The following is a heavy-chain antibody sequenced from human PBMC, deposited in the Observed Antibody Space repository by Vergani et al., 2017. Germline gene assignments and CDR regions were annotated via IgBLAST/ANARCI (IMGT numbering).Heavy chain of an antibody. CDR2: ISGSGGST. D-gene: IGHD3-22*01. V-gene: IGHV3-23*01. CDR3: AKDLYYDSSGENDY. CDR1: GFTFSCYA. Sequence: EVQLLESGGGLVPPGGSLGLSCAASGFTFSCYAMSWVRQAQGKGLEWGSAISGSGGSTYYADSVKGRFTISRDNSKNTLYLQMNSLRAEDTAVYYCAKDLYYDSSGENDYWGQGTLVTVSS. J-gene: IGHJ4*02.